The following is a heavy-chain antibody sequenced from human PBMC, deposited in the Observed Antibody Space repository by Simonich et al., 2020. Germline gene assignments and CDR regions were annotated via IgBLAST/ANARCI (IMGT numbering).Heavy chain of an antibody. CDR3: AGRGYSGYDDY. CDR1: GFTVSSNY. V-gene: IGHV3-53*04. J-gene: IGHJ4*02. Sequence: EVQLVESGGGLVQPGGSLRLSCAASGFTVSSNYMSWVRRAPGKGLEWVSVIYSGGSTYYADSVKGRFTISRHNAKNTLYLQMNSLRAEDTAVYYCAGRGYSGYDDYWGQGTLVTVSS. CDR2: IYSGGST. D-gene: IGHD5-12*01.